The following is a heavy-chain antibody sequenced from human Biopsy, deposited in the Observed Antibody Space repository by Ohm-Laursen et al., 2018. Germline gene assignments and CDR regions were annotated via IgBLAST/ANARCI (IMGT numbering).Heavy chain of an antibody. CDR2: IFYRGST. CDR1: AGSISNNNYY. J-gene: IGHJ5*02. Sequence: GTLSFTCPVSAGSISNNNYYWGWIRKPPGKGLEWIGSIFYRGSTHYKPSLKSRLNICVDTSKNQFSLNLNSVTAADTAVYYCARDYDASGYYYVSWGQGTLVTVSS. V-gene: IGHV4-39*01. CDR3: ARDYDASGYYYVS. D-gene: IGHD3-22*01.